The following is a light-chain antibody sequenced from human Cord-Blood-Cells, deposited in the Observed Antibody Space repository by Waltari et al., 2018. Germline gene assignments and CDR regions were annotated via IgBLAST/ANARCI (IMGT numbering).Light chain of an antibody. Sequence: QSALTQPPSVSGSPGQSITIPCTGTSSDVGSYNLVPWYQQHPGKAPKLMIYEVSKRPSGVSNRFSGSKSGNTASLTISGLQAEDEADYYCCSYAGSSTYVFGTGTKVTVL. CDR1: SSDVGSYNL. CDR3: CSYAGSSTYV. V-gene: IGLV2-23*02. CDR2: EVS. J-gene: IGLJ1*01.